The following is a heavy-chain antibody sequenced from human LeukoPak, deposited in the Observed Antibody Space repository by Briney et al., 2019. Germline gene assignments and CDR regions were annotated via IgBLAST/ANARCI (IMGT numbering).Heavy chain of an antibody. CDR1: GGTFSSYA. J-gene: IGHJ1*01. V-gene: IGHV1-69*13. CDR3: ARDPPPYCSGGSCYSILFQH. Sequence: GASVKVSCKASGGTFSSYAISWVRQAPGQGLEWMGGIIPIFGTANYAQKFQGRVTITADESTSTAYMELSSLRSEDTAVYYCARDPPPYCSGGSCYSILFQHWGQGTLVTVSS. CDR2: IIPIFGTA. D-gene: IGHD2-15*01.